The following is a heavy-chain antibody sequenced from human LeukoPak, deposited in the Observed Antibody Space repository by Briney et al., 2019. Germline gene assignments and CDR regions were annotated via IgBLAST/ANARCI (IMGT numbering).Heavy chain of an antibody. V-gene: IGHV1-2*02. D-gene: IGHD2-2*03. CDR2: INPNSGDT. CDR1: GYTFTDYY. CDR3: ARDIGYCSSTSCSVADY. J-gene: IGHJ4*02. Sequence: ASVKVSCKASGYTFTDYYMYWVRQAPGQGLEWMGSINPNSGDTNYAQSFQGRVTMTRDTSIGTAYMELSRLTSDDTAVYYCARDIGYCSSTSCSVADYWGQGTLVTVSS.